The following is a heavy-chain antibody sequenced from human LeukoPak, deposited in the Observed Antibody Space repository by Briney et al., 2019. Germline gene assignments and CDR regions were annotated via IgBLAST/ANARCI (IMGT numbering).Heavy chain of an antibody. V-gene: IGHV4-39*07. CDR3: ASGSSWFDY. CDR1: GGSISSSSYY. Sequence: SETLSLTCTVSGGSISSSSYYWGWIRQPPGKGLEWIGSIYYSGGTYYNPSLKSRVTISVDTSKNQFSLKLSSVTAADTAVYYCASGSSWFDYWGQGTLVTVSS. J-gene: IGHJ4*02. D-gene: IGHD6-13*01. CDR2: IYYSGGT.